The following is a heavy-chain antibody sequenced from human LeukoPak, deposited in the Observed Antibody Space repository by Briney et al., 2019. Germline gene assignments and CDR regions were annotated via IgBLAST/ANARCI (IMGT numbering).Heavy chain of an antibody. Sequence: GGSLRLSCSASGFSFSSYAMSWVRQAPGKGLEWVSAISGSGGSTYYADSVKGRFTISRDNSKNTLYLQMNSLRAEDTAVYYCAKDSAGYDSSGYYYHLFDYWGQGTLVTVSS. V-gene: IGHV3-23*01. J-gene: IGHJ4*02. CDR2: ISGSGGST. CDR1: GFSFSSYA. D-gene: IGHD3-22*01. CDR3: AKDSAGYDSSGYYYHLFDY.